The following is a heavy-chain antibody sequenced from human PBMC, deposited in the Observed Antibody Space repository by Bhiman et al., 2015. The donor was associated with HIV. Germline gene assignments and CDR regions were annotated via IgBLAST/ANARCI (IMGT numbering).Heavy chain of an antibody. CDR1: GFTFSDYY. CDR2: ISSSGGTT. J-gene: IGHJ4*02. V-gene: IGHV3-11*04. Sequence: QVQLVESGGDLVKPGGSLRLSCAASGFTFSDYYMSWIRQAPGKGLEWVSYISSSGGTTYYVDSVKGRFTISRDNAKNSLYLQMNSLRAEDTAVYYCAKFTGVSSGNSDYFDYWGQGALVTVSS. CDR3: AKFTGVSSGNSDYFDY. D-gene: IGHD4-23*01.